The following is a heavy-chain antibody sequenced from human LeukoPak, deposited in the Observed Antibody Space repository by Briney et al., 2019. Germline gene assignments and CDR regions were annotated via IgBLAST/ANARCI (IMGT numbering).Heavy chain of an antibody. V-gene: IGHV4-39*01. Sequence: PSETLSLTCTVSGGSISSSSYYWGWIRHPPGKGLEWIGSIYYSGSTYYNPSLKSRVTISVDTSKHQFSLKLSSVTAADTAVYYCARVAVPAPSGYFDYWGQGTLVTVSS. CDR3: ARVAVPAPSGYFDY. CDR2: IYYSGST. CDR1: GGSISSSSYY. J-gene: IGHJ4*02. D-gene: IGHD2-2*01.